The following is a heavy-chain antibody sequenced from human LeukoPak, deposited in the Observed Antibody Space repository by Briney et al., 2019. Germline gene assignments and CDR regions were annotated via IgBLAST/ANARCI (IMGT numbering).Heavy chain of an antibody. J-gene: IGHJ4*02. V-gene: IGHV4-59*12. CDR3: ASHDSILTLFDY. CDR2: IYYSGTT. D-gene: IGHD3-9*01. Sequence: SETLSLTCTVSGGSIGTYSWNWIRQPPGKGLEWIGYIYYSGTTNYNPSLKSRVTISVDTSKNQFSLKLSSVTAADTAVYYCASHDSILTLFDYWGQGTLVTVSS. CDR1: GGSIGTYS.